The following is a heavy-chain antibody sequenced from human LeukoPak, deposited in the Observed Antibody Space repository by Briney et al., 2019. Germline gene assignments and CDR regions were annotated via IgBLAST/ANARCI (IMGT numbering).Heavy chain of an antibody. D-gene: IGHD4-11*01. Sequence: SVKASCKASGGTFSSYAISWVRQAPGQGLEWMGRIIPILGIANYAQKFQGRVTITADKSTSTAYMELSSLRSEDTAVYYCATATVIPYYFDYWGQGTLVTVSS. V-gene: IGHV1-69*04. CDR1: GGTFSSYA. CDR2: IIPILGIA. CDR3: ATATVIPYYFDY. J-gene: IGHJ4*02.